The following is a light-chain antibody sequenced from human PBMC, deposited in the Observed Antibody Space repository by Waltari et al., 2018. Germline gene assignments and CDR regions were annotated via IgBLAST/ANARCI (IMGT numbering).Light chain of an antibody. CDR1: NSDVGTYSL. J-gene: IGLJ2*01. CDR3: CSYSLRVRV. V-gene: IGLV2-23*01. CDR2: EGT. Sequence: QSVLTQPASVSGSPGQSIAISCIDINSDVGTYSLVSWYPQRSGKAPQLIMFEGTKRPSGIASRCSGSMAVSTASLTISGLRPEDEADDDCCSYSLRVRVFGGGTKLTVL.